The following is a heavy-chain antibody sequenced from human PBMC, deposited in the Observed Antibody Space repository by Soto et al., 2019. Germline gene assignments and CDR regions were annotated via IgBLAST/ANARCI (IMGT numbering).Heavy chain of an antibody. V-gene: IGHV1-18*04. CDR1: GYTFTSYG. Sequence: ASVKVSCKASGYTFTSYGISWVRQAPGQGLEWMGWISAYNGNTNYAQKLQGRVTMTTDTSTSTAYMELRSLRSDDTAVYYCASSLNYYDSSGYYYEPFDYWGQGTLVTVPQ. J-gene: IGHJ4*02. CDR2: ISAYNGNT. CDR3: ASSLNYYDSSGYYYEPFDY. D-gene: IGHD3-22*01.